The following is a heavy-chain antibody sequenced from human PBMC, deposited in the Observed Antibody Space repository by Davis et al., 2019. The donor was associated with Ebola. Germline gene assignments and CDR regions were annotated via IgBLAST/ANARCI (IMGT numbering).Heavy chain of an antibody. CDR3: ARVPGDQTYTQYSYGLDV. Sequence: PGGSLRLSCATSGFTFSDYGMHWVRQAPGKGLEWVAVVWYDGNYKYYADSVKDRFTIARDNSKNTLYLQMNSLRAEDTAVYYCARVPGDQTYTQYSYGLDVWGQGTTVTVSS. CDR1: GFTFSDYG. V-gene: IGHV3-33*01. CDR2: VWYDGNYK. D-gene: IGHD4-17*01. J-gene: IGHJ6*02.